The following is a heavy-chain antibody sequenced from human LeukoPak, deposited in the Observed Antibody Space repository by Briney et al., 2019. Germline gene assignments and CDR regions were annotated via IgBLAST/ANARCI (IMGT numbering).Heavy chain of an antibody. CDR3: ARTGGETFDY. J-gene: IGHJ4*02. CDR2: IYPADSTA. V-gene: IGHV5-51*01. Sequence: GESLKISCKASGYSFTTYWIGWVRQMPGKGLEWMGIIYPADSTAHYSPSFQGQVTISADKSISTAYLQWSSLKASDTAMYYCARTGGETFDYWGQGTLVTVSS. CDR1: GYSFTTYW. D-gene: IGHD4-17*01.